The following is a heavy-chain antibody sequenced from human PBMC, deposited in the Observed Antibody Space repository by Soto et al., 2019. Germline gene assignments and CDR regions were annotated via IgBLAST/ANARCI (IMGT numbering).Heavy chain of an antibody. Sequence: GGSLRLSCAASGFTFSSYGMHWVRQAAGKGLEWVAVISYDGSNKYYADSVKGRFTISRDNSKNTLYLQMNSLRAEGTAVYYGAKSRVAVYCDYWHKGPLFT. CDR1: GFTFSSYG. J-gene: IGHJ4*03. CDR2: ISYDGSNK. CDR3: AKSRVAVYCDY. D-gene: IGHD2-21*01. V-gene: IGHV3-30*18.